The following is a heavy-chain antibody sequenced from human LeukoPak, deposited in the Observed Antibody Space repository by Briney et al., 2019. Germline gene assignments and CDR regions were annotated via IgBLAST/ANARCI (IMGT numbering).Heavy chain of an antibody. CDR2: IFYTGST. CDR3: ARDSGYGLNDY. CDR1: GGSISSGDYY. J-gene: IGHJ4*02. D-gene: IGHD5-12*01. Sequence: SETLSLTCTVSGGSISSGDYYWSWIRQHPEKGLEWIGYIFYTGSTYYNPSLRSRVAISVDTSKNQFSLRLTSVTAGDTAVYYCARDSGYGLNDYWGQGTLVTVSS. V-gene: IGHV4-31*03.